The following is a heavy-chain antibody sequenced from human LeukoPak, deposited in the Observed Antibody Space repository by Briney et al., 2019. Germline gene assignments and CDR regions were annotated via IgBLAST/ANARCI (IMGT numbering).Heavy chain of an antibody. CDR2: IYYSGST. CDR1: GGSISSYY. J-gene: IGHJ4*02. D-gene: IGHD5-24*01. CDR3: ARGGRWLQPFDY. V-gene: IGHV4-59*01. Sequence: SETLSLTCTVSGGSISSYYWSWIRQPPGKGLEWIGYIYYSGSTNYNPSLKSRVTISVDTSKNQFPLKLSSVTAADTAVYYCARGGRWLQPFDYWGQGTLVTVSS.